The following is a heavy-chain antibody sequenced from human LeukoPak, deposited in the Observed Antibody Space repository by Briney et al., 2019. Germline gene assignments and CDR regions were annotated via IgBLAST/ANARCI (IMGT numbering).Heavy chain of an antibody. CDR3: ARDGGLNTNFAD. D-gene: IGHD2-15*01. CDR1: GLTFRNFW. V-gene: IGHV3-7*01. CDR2: TKPDGSAE. Sequence: PGGSLRLSCAASGLTFRNFWMGCVRQAPGEGREWVANTKPDGSAEYYADSVRCRFTTSRDNANNCLYLQMNSLRAEDTAVYYCARDGGLNTNFADWGQGTLVTVSS. J-gene: IGHJ4*02.